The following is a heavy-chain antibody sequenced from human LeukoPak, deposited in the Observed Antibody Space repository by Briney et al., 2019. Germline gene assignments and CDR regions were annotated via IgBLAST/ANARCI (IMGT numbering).Heavy chain of an antibody. CDR3: ARAWAAAGN. CDR2: ISSNGGST. Sequence: GGSLRLSCAASGFTFSSYAMHWVRQAPGKGLEYVSAISSNGGSTYYANSVKGRFTISRDNSKNTLYLQIGSLRAEDMAVYYCARAWAAAGNWGQGTLVTVSS. J-gene: IGHJ4*02. D-gene: IGHD6-13*01. CDR1: GFTFSSYA. V-gene: IGHV3-64*01.